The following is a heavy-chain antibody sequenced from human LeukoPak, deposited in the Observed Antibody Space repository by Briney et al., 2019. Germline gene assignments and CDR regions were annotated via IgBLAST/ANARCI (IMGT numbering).Heavy chain of an antibody. V-gene: IGHV3-7*01. CDR2: IKQDGSEK. D-gene: IGHD3-10*01. CDR3: ASQWFGEPLDY. Sequence: GGSLRLSCAASGFTFSSYWMSWVRQAPGEGLEWVANIKQDGSEKYYVDSVKGRFTISRDNAKNSLYLQMNSLRAEDTAVYYCASQWFGEPLDYWGQGTLVTVSS. CDR1: GFTFSSYW. J-gene: IGHJ4*02.